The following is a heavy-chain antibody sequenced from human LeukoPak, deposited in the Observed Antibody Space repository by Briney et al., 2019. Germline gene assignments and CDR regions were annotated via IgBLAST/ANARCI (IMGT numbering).Heavy chain of an antibody. CDR3: AKRGGTTVTTSNFHMDV. CDR1: GFTFSNHV. CDR2: IGYDGSNK. Sequence: PGGSLRLSCAASGFTFSNHVMNWVRQAPGKGLEWVAFIGYDGSNKYTADSARGRFTLSRDNSKDTLYLQMNSLRAEDTAVYYCAKRGGTTVTTSNFHMDVWGKGTTVTVSS. J-gene: IGHJ6*03. V-gene: IGHV3-30*02. D-gene: IGHD4-17*01.